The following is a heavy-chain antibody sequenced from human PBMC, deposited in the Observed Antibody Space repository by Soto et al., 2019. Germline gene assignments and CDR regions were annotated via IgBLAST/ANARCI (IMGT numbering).Heavy chain of an antibody. CDR3: ARELELCQLDYYYYYMDV. D-gene: IGHD1-7*01. CDR1: GGSFSGYY. J-gene: IGHJ6*03. CDR2: INHSGST. V-gene: IGHV4-34*01. Sequence: TLSLTCAVYGGSFSGYYWSWIRQPPGKGLEWIGEINHSGSTNYNPSLKSRVTISVDTSKNQFSLKLSSVTAADTAVYYCARELELCQLDYYYYYMDVWGKGT.